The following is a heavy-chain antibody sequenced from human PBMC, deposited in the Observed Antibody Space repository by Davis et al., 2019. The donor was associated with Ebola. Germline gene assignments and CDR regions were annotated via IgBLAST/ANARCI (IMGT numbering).Heavy chain of an antibody. J-gene: IGHJ5*02. CDR2: ISSNSGTM. CDR1: GFTFSDYY. Sequence: GGSLRLSCAASGFTFSDYYMNWIRQAPGKGLECISYISSNSGTMYYADSVKGRFTISRDNAKNSLYLQMNSLRVEDTAVYYCARGKRYHESIGYHTWGQGTLVTVSS. V-gene: IGHV3-11*04. D-gene: IGHD3-22*01. CDR3: ARGKRYHESIGYHT.